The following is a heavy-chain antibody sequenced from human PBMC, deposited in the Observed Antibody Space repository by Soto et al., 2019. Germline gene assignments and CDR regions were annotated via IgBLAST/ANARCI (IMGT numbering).Heavy chain of an antibody. CDR1: GGSFSSFY. CDR2: INHSGST. V-gene: IGHV4-34*01. CDR3: ARRPKRGVGATRTDY. J-gene: IGHJ4*02. D-gene: IGHD1-26*01. Sequence: LSLTCAVYGGSFSSFYWSWIRQPPGKGLEWIGEINHSGSTNYNPSLKSRVTLSVDTSKNQFSLKLSSVTAADTAVYYCARRPKRGVGATRTDYWGQGTLGTVSS.